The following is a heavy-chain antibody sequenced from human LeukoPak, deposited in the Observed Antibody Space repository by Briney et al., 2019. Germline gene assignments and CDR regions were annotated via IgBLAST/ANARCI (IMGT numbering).Heavy chain of an antibody. CDR3: ARRRSRNPWIQPSYYFDY. V-gene: IGHV4-61*02. CDR1: GGSISSGSYY. D-gene: IGHD5-18*01. Sequence: SQTLSLTCTVSGGSISSGSYYWSWIRQPAGKGLEWIGRIYTSGSTNYNPSLKSRVTISVDTSKNQFSLKLGSVTAADTAVYYCARRRSRNPWIQPSYYFDYWGQGTLVTVSS. CDR2: IYTSGST. J-gene: IGHJ4*02.